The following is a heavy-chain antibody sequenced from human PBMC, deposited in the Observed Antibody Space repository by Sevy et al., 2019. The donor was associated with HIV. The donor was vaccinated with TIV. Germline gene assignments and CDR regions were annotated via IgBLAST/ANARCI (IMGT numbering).Heavy chain of an antibody. CDR3: AKGEFGSYYSGFDS. D-gene: IGHD3-10*01. CDR1: GFTFTSYV. Sequence: GGSLRLSCAVSGFTFTSYVMGWVRQAPGKGLEWVSTINNGAGRTYYADSVKGRFTISRDNLRNTLSLQMYSLRAEDTAVYYCAKGEFGSYYSGFDSWGQGTQVTVSS. J-gene: IGHJ4*02. V-gene: IGHV3-23*01. CDR2: INNGAGRT.